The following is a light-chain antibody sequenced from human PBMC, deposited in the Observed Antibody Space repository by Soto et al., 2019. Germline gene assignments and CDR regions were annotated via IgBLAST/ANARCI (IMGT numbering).Light chain of an antibody. J-gene: IGKJ1*01. Sequence: DIQMTQSPSTLSASVRDRVTITCRASQSISSWLAWYQQKPGKAPKLLIYDASSLESGVPSRFSGSGSGTEFTLTISSLQPDDFATYYCQQYNSYPLTFGQGTKVEIK. CDR2: DAS. V-gene: IGKV1-5*01. CDR1: QSISSW. CDR3: QQYNSYPLT.